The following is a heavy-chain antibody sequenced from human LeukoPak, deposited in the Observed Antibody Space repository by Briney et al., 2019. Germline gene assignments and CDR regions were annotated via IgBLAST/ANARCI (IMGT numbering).Heavy chain of an antibody. CDR1: GFTFSSYA. V-gene: IGHV3-30-3*01. D-gene: IGHD5-12*01. CDR3: ARGSGYSGYVETDY. J-gene: IGHJ4*02. CDR2: ISYDGSNK. Sequence: GGSLRLSCAASGFTFSSYAMHWVRQAPGKGLEWVAVISYDGSNKYYADSVKGRFTISRDNSKNTLYLQMNSLRAEDTALYYCARGSGYSGYVETDYWGQGTLVTVSS.